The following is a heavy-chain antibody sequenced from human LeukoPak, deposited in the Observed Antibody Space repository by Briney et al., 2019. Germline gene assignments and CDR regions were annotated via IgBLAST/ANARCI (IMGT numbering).Heavy chain of an antibody. CDR2: IKQDGSEK. Sequence: GGSLRLSCAASGFTFSSYWMSWVRQAPGKGLEWVANIKQDGSEKYYVDSVKGRFTISRDNAKNSLYLQMNSLRAEDTAVYYCARVGVRGVITNFDYWGQGTLVTVSS. CDR3: ARVGVRGVITNFDY. J-gene: IGHJ4*02. CDR1: GFTFSSYW. D-gene: IGHD3-10*01. V-gene: IGHV3-7*01.